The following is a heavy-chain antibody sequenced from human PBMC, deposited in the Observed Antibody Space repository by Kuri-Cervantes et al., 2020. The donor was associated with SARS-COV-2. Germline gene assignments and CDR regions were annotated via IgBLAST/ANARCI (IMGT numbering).Heavy chain of an antibody. CDR1: GYTFTSYY. Sequence: ASVKVSCKASGYTFTSYYMHWVRQAPGQGLEWMGIINPSGGSTSYAQKFQGRVTMTRDTSTSTVYMELSSLRSEDTAVYYCARAEGQNYGSGSYLTYLPDYWGHGTLVTVSS. CDR2: INPSGGST. V-gene: IGHV1-46*01. J-gene: IGHJ4*01. CDR3: ARAEGQNYGSGSYLTYLPDY. D-gene: IGHD3-10*01.